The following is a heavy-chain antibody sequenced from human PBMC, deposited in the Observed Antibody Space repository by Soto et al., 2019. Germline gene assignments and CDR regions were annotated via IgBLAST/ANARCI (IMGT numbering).Heavy chain of an antibody. D-gene: IGHD4-17*01. J-gene: IGHJ4*02. CDR3: AYRTTGGVDCDY. Sequence: QITLKESGPPLVKPTQTLTLTCTFSGFSLRNSGVGVGWIRQPPGKALEWLALIYLDDDKRYIPSLKSRLTITNDTSKNQVLLKMTNMDPVDTATYYCAYRTTGGVDCDYWGQGTLVTVSS. CDR1: GFSLRNSGVG. V-gene: IGHV2-5*02. CDR2: IYLDDDK.